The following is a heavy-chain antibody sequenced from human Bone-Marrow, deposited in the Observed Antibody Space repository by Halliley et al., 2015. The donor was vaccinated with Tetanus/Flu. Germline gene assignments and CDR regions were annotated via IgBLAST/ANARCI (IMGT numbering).Heavy chain of an antibody. V-gene: IGHV3-33*01. CDR3: ARDRYKDNNVYHGLLY. CDR1: GFTFSSYG. D-gene: IGHD3-16*02. CDR2: IWYDGSNK. J-gene: IGHJ4*02. Sequence: SLRLSCAASGFTFSSYGMHWVRLAPGKGLEWVALIWYDGSNKYYADSVKGRFTISRDNSKNTVYLQMNILRVEDTAVYYCARDRYKDNNVYHGLLYWGQGTLVTVSS.